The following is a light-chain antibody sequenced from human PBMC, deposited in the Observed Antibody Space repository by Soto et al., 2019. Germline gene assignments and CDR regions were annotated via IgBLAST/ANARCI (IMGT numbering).Light chain of an antibody. CDR1: QSISTS. CDR2: AAS. V-gene: IGKV1-39*01. Sequence: DIQMTQSPSSLSASVGDRVTITCRASQSISTSLNWYQLKTGKAPKLLIYAASSLQSGVPSRFSGSGSGTDFTLTISGLQPEDFATYYCQQSDHSPMYTFGQGTDLQMK. CDR3: QQSDHSPMYT. J-gene: IGKJ2*01.